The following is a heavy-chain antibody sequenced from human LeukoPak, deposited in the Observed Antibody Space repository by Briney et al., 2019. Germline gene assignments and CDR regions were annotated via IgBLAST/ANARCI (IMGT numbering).Heavy chain of an antibody. V-gene: IGHV4-59*01. CDR2: IYYSGST. CDR3: ARETRITIFGNTPGFDP. CDR1: GGSFSGYY. D-gene: IGHD3-3*01. J-gene: IGHJ5*02. Sequence: SETLSLTCAVYGGSFSGYYWSWIRQPPGKGLEWIGYIYYSGSTNYNPSLKSRVTISVDTSKNQFSLKLSSVTAADTAVYYCARETRITIFGNTPGFDPWGQGTLVTVSS.